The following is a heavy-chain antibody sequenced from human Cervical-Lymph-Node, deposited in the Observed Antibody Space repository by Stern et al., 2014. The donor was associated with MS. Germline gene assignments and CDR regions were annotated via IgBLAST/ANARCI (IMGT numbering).Heavy chain of an antibody. CDR3: ARRGHGYMGIDY. Sequence: VQLVQSGAEVRKPGESLRISCEVSGYRFTNNWIGWVRQVPGKGLEWMGIIYPGDSETRYSPSFQGQGTILVDKSQSMPYLQWRSLKASDTAIYYCARRGHGYMGIDYWGQGTLVTVSS. V-gene: IGHV5-51*03. D-gene: IGHD1-1*01. CDR1: GYRFTNNW. CDR2: IYPGDSET. J-gene: IGHJ4*02.